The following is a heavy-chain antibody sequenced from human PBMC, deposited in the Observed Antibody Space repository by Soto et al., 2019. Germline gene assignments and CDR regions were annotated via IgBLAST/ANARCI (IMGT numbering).Heavy chain of an antibody. CDR1: GGSISSGGYY. V-gene: IGHV4-31*03. CDR3: ARVTMITFGGVIVNRGIDY. Sequence: QVQLQESGPGLVKPSQTLSLTCTVSGGSISSGGYYWSWIRQHPGKGLEWIGYIYYSGSTYYNPSLKSRVTISVDTSKNQFSLKLSSVTAADTAVYYCARVTMITFGGVIVNRGIDYWGQGTLVTVSS. J-gene: IGHJ4*02. D-gene: IGHD3-16*02. CDR2: IYYSGST.